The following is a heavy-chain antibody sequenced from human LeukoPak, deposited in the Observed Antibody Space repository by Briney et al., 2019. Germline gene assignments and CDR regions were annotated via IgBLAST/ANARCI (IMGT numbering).Heavy chain of an antibody. Sequence: GGSLRLSCAASGFTFSSSTMNWVRQAPGKGLEWVAVISYDGSNKYYADSVKGRFTISRGNSKNTLYLQMNSLRAEDTAVYYCARDNPGPQSGSRFDYWGQGTLVTVSS. CDR3: ARDNPGPQSGSRFDY. CDR1: GFTFSSST. V-gene: IGHV3-30-3*01. D-gene: IGHD1-14*01. J-gene: IGHJ4*02. CDR2: ISYDGSNK.